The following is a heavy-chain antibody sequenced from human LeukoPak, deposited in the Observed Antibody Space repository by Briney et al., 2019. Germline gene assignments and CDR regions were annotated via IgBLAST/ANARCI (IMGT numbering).Heavy chain of an antibody. D-gene: IGHD3-10*01. CDR2: IYHSGTT. Sequence: SGTLSLTCAVSGYSITSSSWWGWIRQPPGKGLEWIGYIYHSGTTYYNPSLQSRVTMSVDTSKNQFSLKLSSVTAVDTAVYYCARKENVYYYFDYWGKGTLVTVSS. CDR1: GYSITSSSW. CDR3: ARKENVYYYFDY. J-gene: IGHJ4*02. V-gene: IGHV4-28*01.